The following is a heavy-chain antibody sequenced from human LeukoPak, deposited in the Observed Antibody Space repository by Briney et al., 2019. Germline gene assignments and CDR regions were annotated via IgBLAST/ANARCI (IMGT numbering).Heavy chain of an antibody. CDR1: GFTFSSYG. V-gene: IGHV3-30*03. D-gene: IGHD2-2*01. CDR2: ISYDGSNK. Sequence: GGSLRLSCAASGFTFSSYGMHWVRQAPGKGLEWVAVISYDGSNKYYADSVKGRFIISRDNSKNTLYLQMNSLRAEDTAVYYGATQFVVAYYFDYWGQGTLVTVSS. J-gene: IGHJ4*02. CDR3: ATQFVVAYYFDY.